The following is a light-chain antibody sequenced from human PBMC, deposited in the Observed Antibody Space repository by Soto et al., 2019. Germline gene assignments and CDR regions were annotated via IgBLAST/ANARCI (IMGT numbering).Light chain of an antibody. CDR2: DVS. CDR3: TSYATGGTHV. CDR1: NSDLGGYNI. Sequence: QSALTQPASVSGSPGQSITLSCTGTNSDLGGYNIVSWYQQHPGKAPKLMIYDVSIRPSGVSDRFSGSKSAHTASLTISGLQPEDEADYYCTSYATGGTHVFGTGTKVTV. V-gene: IGLV2-14*01. J-gene: IGLJ1*01.